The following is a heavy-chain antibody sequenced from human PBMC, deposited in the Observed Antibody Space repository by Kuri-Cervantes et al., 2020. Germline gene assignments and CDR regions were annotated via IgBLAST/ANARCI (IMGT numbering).Heavy chain of an antibody. CDR1: GFTFSDYY. D-gene: IGHD3-3*01. V-gene: IGHV3-33*08. CDR2: IWYDGSNK. CDR3: ARGSGSAIFDI. J-gene: IGHJ3*02. Sequence: GESLKISCAASGFTFSDYYMSWIRQAPGKGLEWVAVIWYDGSNKYYADSVKGRFTISRDNSKNTLYLQMNSRRAEDTAVYYCARGSGSAIFDIWGQGTMVTVSS.